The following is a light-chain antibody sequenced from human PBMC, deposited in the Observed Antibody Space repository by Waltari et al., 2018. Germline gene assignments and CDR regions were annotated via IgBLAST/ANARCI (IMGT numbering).Light chain of an antibody. Sequence: QSALTQPASVSGSPGQSITISCTGTSSDIGGYNYVSWYQQHPGKAPQLMIFDVTKRPSGVSDRCSGSKFGNTASLTISGLHTDDESDYYCSSYTSTNTVIFGGGTKVTVL. V-gene: IGLV2-14*03. CDR1: SSDIGGYNY. CDR3: SSYTSTNTVI. J-gene: IGLJ2*01. CDR2: DVT.